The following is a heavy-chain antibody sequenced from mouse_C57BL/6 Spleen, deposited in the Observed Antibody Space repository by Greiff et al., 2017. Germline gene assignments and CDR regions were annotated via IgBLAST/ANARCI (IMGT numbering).Heavy chain of an antibody. CDR2: ISNDGSN. CDR1: GYSITSGYY. V-gene: IGHV3-6*01. J-gene: IGHJ2*01. D-gene: IGHD1-3*01. Sequence: ESGPGLVKPSQSLSLTCSVTGYSITSGYYWNWIRQFPGNKLEWMGYISNDGSNNYNPSLKNRISITRDTSKNQFCLKLNSVTTEDTATYYFARESGYFDYWGQGTTLTVSS. CDR3: ARESGYFDY.